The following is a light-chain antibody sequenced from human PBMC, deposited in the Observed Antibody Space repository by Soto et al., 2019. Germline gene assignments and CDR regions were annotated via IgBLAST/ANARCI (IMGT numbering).Light chain of an antibody. CDR1: QSVTSND. CDR3: QQYGSSPGT. Sequence: EIVLTQSPGTLSLSPGERATLSCRASQSVTSNDLAWYQQKPGQAPRLLMFGASIRDTGIPDRFSGSGSGTDFTLTISRLEPEDFAVYFCQQYGSSPGTFGQGTKVEI. CDR2: GAS. J-gene: IGKJ1*01. V-gene: IGKV3-20*01.